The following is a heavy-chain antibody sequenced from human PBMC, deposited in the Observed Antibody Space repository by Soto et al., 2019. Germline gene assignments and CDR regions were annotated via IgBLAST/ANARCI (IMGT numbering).Heavy chain of an antibody. CDR1: GFTVSSNY. J-gene: IGHJ6*02. Sequence: GGSLRLSCAASGFTVSSNYMSWVRQAPGKGLEWVSAISGSGGSTYYADSVKGRFTISRDNSKNTLYLQMNSLRAEDTAVYYCAKDLPDRILRWVDYYYGMDVWGQGTTVTVSS. CDR3: AKDLPDRILRWVDYYYGMDV. V-gene: IGHV3-23*01. D-gene: IGHD2-21*01. CDR2: ISGSGGST.